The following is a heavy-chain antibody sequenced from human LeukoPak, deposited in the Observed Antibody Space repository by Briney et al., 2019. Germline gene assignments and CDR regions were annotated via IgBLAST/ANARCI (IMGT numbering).Heavy chain of an antibody. V-gene: IGHV1-69*01. CDR2: IIPIFGTA. J-gene: IGHJ4*02. CDR3: ARAESAAGNFDY. Sequence: SVKVSCKASGGTFSSYAISWVRQAPGQGLEWMGGIIPIFGTANYAQKFQGRVTITADESTSTAYMELSSLRSEDTAVYYCARAESAAGNFDYWGQGTLVTVSS. CDR1: GGTFSSYA. D-gene: IGHD6-19*01.